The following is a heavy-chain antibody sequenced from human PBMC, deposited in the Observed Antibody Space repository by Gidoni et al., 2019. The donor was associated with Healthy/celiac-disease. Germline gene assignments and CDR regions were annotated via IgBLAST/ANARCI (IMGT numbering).Heavy chain of an antibody. Sequence: EVQLLESGGGLVQPGGSLRLSCAGSGLTFSSYALSLVRQAPGEGLEWVSAISGSGGSTYYADSVKGRFTISRDNSKNTLYLQMNSLRAEDTAVYYCAKDRIVGARGYFDYWGQGTLVTVSS. CDR3: AKDRIVGARGYFDY. D-gene: IGHD1-26*01. CDR2: ISGSGGST. V-gene: IGHV3-23*01. J-gene: IGHJ4*02. CDR1: GLTFSSYA.